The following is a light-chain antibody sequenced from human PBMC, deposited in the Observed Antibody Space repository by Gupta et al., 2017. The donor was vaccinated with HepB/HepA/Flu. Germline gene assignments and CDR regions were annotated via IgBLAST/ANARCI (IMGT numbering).Light chain of an antibody. CDR2: DTS. Sequence: IVLTQFPGTLSLSPGEGATLSCKTSQSINSNYLAWYQQKPGQTPRLVIYDTSSRDTGIPDRFSGSGYGTELTLTISRWEPEDFALYYCQYDGSYPLYAFGQGTKIDIK. J-gene: IGKJ2*01. V-gene: IGKV3-20*01. CDR1: QSINSNY. CDR3: QYDGSYPLYA.